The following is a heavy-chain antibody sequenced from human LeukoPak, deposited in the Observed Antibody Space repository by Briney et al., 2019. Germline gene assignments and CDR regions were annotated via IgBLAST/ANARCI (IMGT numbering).Heavy chain of an antibody. CDR3: ASPQRYGGNPLVLNY. V-gene: IGHV4-34*01. D-gene: IGHD4/OR15-4a*01. CDR2: INHSGST. CDR1: GGSFSGYY. Sequence: SETLSLTCAVYGGSFSGYYWSWTRQLPGKGLEWIGEINHSGSTNYNPSLKSRVTISVDTSKNQFSLKLSSVTAADTAVYYCASPQRYGGNPLVLNYWGQGTLVTVSS. J-gene: IGHJ4*02.